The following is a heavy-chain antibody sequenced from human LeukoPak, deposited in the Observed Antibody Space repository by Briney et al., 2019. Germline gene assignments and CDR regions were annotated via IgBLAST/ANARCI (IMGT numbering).Heavy chain of an antibody. CDR1: GGSISSGSYY. CDR3: ARSVGQWLRSNSFDY. V-gene: IGHV4-61*02. CDR2: IYTSGST. Sequence: SQTLSLTCTVAGGSISSGSYYWSWIRQPAGKGLEWIGRIYTSGSTNYNPSLKSRVTISVDTSKNQFSLKLSSVTAADTAVYYCARSVGQWLRSNSFDYWGQGTLVTVSS. D-gene: IGHD5-12*01. J-gene: IGHJ4*02.